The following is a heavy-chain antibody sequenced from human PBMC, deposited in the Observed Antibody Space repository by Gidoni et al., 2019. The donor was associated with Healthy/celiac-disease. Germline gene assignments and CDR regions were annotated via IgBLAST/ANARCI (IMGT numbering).Heavy chain of an antibody. V-gene: IGHV4-34*01. CDR3: ARVKLLPPENWFDP. CDR2: INHSGSP. J-gene: IGHJ5*02. CDR1: GGSFSNYY. D-gene: IGHD2-15*01. Sequence: QVQLQQWGAGLLKPSETLSPTCAVYGGSFSNYYWSWSRQPPGKGLEWIGGINHSGSPNYNPSLKSRVTMSVDTSKRHFSLKLNSVTAADTAVYYCARVKLLPPENWFDPWGQGTLVTVSS.